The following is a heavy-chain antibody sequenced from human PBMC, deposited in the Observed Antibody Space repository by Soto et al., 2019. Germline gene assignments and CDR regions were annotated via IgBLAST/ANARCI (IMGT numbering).Heavy chain of an antibody. Sequence: QVQLVQSGAEVKKPGASVEVSCKASGYTFTHYAIHWVRQAPGERLEWMGWINAGHGTTKYSQKFQGRVTITRDTSASIAYMELTSLESEDTAVYYCARSPYSGSYYGYFDYWGPGTLVTVSS. CDR2: INAGHGTT. CDR3: ARSPYSGSYYGYFDY. J-gene: IGHJ4*02. D-gene: IGHD3-10*01. V-gene: IGHV1-3*01. CDR1: GYTFTHYA.